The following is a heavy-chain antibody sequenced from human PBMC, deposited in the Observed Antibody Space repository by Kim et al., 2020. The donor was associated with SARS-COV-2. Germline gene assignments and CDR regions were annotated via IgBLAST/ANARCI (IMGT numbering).Heavy chain of an antibody. J-gene: IGHJ3*02. Sequence: GGSLRLSCAASGFTFSSYSMNWVRQAPGKGLEWVSSISSSSSYIYYADSVKGRFTISRDNAKNSLYLQMNSLRAEDTAVYYCARDSPGRIYYYVNAHDAFDIWGQGTMVTVSS. CDR3: ARDSPGRIYYYVNAHDAFDI. CDR2: ISSSSSYI. D-gene: IGHD3-10*02. V-gene: IGHV3-21*01. CDR1: GFTFSSYS.